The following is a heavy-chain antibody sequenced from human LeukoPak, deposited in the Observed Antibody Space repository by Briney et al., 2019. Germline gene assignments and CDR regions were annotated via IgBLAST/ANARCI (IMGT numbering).Heavy chain of an antibody. CDR3: VWSGSPRGWFDP. CDR2: INPSGGST. V-gene: IGHV1-46*01. D-gene: IGHD3-3*01. CDR1: GYAFTSYY. Sequence: GASVKVSCKASGYAFTSYYMHWVRQAPGQGLEWMGIINPSGGSTSYAQKFQGRVTMTRDMSTSTVYMELSSLRSEDTAVYYCVWSGSPRGWFDPWGQGTLVTVSS. J-gene: IGHJ5*02.